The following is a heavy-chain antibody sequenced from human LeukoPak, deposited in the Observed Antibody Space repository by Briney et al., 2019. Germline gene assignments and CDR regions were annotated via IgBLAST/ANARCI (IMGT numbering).Heavy chain of an antibody. CDR2: ISGSGGST. J-gene: IGHJ3*02. Sequence: GGSLRLSCAASGFTFSSYAMSWVRQAPGKGLEWVSAISGSGGSTYYADSVKGRFTISRDNSKNTLYLQMNSLRAEDTAVYYCAKEFTMIVVVTQEAFDIWGQGTMVTVSS. CDR3: AKEFTMIVVVTQEAFDI. V-gene: IGHV3-23*01. D-gene: IGHD3-22*01. CDR1: GFTFSSYA.